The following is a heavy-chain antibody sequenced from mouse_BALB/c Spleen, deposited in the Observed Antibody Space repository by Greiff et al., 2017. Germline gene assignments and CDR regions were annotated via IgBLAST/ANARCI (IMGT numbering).Heavy chain of an antibody. V-gene: IGHV3-2*02. CDR2: ISYSGST. CDR3: ARRPDAWYFDV. J-gene: IGHJ1*01. Sequence: EVQLQESGPGLVKPSQSLSLTCTVTGYSITSDYAWNWIRQFPGNKLEWMGYISYSGSTSSNPSLKSRISITRDTSKNQFFLQLNSVTTEDTATYYCARRPDAWYFDVWGAGTTVTVSS. CDR1: GYSITSDYA.